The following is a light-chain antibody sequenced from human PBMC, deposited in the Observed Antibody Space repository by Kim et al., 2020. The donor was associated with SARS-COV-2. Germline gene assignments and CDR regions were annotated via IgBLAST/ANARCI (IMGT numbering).Light chain of an antibody. CDR3: QQYYSTPYT. Sequence: RATLNCQSSQSVLYSSNNKNYLAWYQQKPGQPPNLLIYWASTRESGVPDRFSGSGSGTDFTLTISSLQAEDVAVYYCQQYYSTPYTFGQGTKLEI. V-gene: IGKV4-1*01. J-gene: IGKJ2*01. CDR2: WAS. CDR1: QSVLYSSNNKNY.